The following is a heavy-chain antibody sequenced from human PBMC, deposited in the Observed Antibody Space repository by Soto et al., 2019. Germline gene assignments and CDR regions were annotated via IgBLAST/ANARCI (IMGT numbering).Heavy chain of an antibody. D-gene: IGHD6-13*01. Sequence: SVKVSCKASGGTFSSYATSWVRQAPGQGLEWMGGIIPIFGTANYAQKFQGRVTITADESTSTAYMELSSLRSEDTAVYYCARGLIAAAGTYKPYYYYYGMDVWGQGTTVTVSS. J-gene: IGHJ6*02. V-gene: IGHV1-69*13. CDR3: ARGLIAAAGTYKPYYYYYGMDV. CDR2: IIPIFGTA. CDR1: GGTFSSYA.